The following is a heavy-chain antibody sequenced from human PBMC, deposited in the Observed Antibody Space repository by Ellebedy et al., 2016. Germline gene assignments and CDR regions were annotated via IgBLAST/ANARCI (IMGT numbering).Heavy chain of an antibody. J-gene: IGHJ3*01. Sequence: GGSLRLSCVASRFTVRGHYMTWVPQAPGKGLEWVSVIYSGVSTWYADSVKGRFTISRDTSQNTLYLQMNNLRPEDTAVYYCARDYCCDDAFDLWGQGTQVTVSS. CDR2: IYSGVST. D-gene: IGHD2-15*01. V-gene: IGHV3-53*01. CDR1: RFTVRGHY. CDR3: ARDYCCDDAFDL.